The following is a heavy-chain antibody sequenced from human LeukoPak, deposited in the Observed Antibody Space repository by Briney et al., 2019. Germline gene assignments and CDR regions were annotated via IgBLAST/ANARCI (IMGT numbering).Heavy chain of an antibody. CDR2: INPNSGGT. CDR3: ARGRYCSSTSCIPGDY. Sequence: ASVKVSCKASGYTFTGYYMHWVRQAPGQGLEWMGWINPNSGGTNYAQKFQGRVTMTRDTSISTAYMELSRLRYDDTAVYYCARGRYCSSTSCIPGDYWGQGTLVTVSS. J-gene: IGHJ4*02. D-gene: IGHD2-2*01. CDR1: GYTFTGYY. V-gene: IGHV1-2*02.